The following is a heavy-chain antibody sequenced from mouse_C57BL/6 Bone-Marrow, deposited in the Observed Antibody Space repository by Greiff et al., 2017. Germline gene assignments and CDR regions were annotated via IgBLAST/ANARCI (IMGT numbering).Heavy chain of an antibody. Sequence: QVQLQQPGAELVRPGSSVKLSCKASGYTFTSYWMDWVKQRPGQGLEWIGNIYPSDSETHYNQKFTDKATLTVDKSSSTAYMQLSSLTSEDSAVYYCARQLYYYGSSHWGQGTLVTVSA. D-gene: IGHD1-1*01. V-gene: IGHV1-61*01. J-gene: IGHJ3*01. CDR2: IYPSDSET. CDR3: ARQLYYYGSSH. CDR1: GYTFTSYW.